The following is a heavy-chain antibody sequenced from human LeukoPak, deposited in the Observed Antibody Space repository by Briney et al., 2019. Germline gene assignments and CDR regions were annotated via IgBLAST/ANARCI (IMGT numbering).Heavy chain of an antibody. D-gene: IGHD5-18*01. Sequence: ASVKVSCKASGGTFSSYAISWVRQAPGQGLEWMGRIIPILGIANYAQKFQGRVTITADKSTSTAYMELSSLRSEDTAVCYCATVHSYGYKEFDYWGQGTLVTVSS. CDR3: ATVHSYGYKEFDY. V-gene: IGHV1-69*04. CDR1: GGTFSSYA. J-gene: IGHJ4*02. CDR2: IIPILGIA.